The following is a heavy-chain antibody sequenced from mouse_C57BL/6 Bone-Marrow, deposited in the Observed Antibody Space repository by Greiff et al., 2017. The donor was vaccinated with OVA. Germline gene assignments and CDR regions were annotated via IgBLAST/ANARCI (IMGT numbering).Heavy chain of an antibody. V-gene: IGHV3-6*01. D-gene: IGHD2-1*01. Sequence: ESGPGLVKPSQSLSLTCSVTGYSITSGYYWNWIRQFPGNKLEWLGYISYDGSNNYNPSLKNRISITRDTSKNQFFLKLNSVTTEDTATYYCARDYYGNYFDYWGQGTTLTGSS. CDR1: GYSITSGYY. J-gene: IGHJ2*01. CDR2: ISYDGSN. CDR3: ARDYYGNYFDY.